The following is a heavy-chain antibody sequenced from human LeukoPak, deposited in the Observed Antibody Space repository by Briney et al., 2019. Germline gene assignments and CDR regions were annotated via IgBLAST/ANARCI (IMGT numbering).Heavy chain of an antibody. CDR3: ARETGYYDSNGYYSY. J-gene: IGHJ4*02. CDR2: ISYHGSNT. Sequence: PGKSLRLSCAASGFTFSSFAMHGVRQAPGRGLEWVATISYHGSNTYYADSVKGRFTISRDNSKNTLYLQMSSLRAEDTAVYYCARETGYYDSNGYYSYWGQGTLVTVSS. D-gene: IGHD3-22*01. V-gene: IGHV3-30*04. CDR1: GFTFSSFA.